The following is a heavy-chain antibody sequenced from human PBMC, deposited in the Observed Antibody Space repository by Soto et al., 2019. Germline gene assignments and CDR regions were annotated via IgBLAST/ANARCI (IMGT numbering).Heavy chain of an antibody. V-gene: IGHV4-59*08. CDR2: IYYSGST. D-gene: IGHD3-9*01. CDR1: GGSISSYY. J-gene: IGHJ4*02. Sequence: PSETLSLTCTVSGGSISSYYWSWIRQPPGKGLEWIGYIYYSGSTNYNPSLKSRVTISVDTSKNQFSLKLSSVTAADTAVYYCARVGMKYYDILTGYRAAAFFDYWGQGTLVTVSS. CDR3: ARVGMKYYDILTGYRAAAFFDY.